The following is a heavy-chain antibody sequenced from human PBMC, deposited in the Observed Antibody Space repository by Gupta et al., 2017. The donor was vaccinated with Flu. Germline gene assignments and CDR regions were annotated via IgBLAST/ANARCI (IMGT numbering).Heavy chain of an antibody. D-gene: IGHD3-3*02. CDR2: THYTSKWNN. Sequence: VQLQQSGPGLVKPSQTLSLTCAISGDSLFSNNVAWNWIRQSPSRGLEWLGRTHYTSKWNNDYAVSVKSRITINPDTSKNQFSLQLTSVTPEDTAVYYCARGQHSAFDIWGQGTEVTVSS. V-gene: IGHV6-1*01. J-gene: IGHJ3*02. CDR3: ARGQHSAFDI. CDR1: GDSLFSNNVA.